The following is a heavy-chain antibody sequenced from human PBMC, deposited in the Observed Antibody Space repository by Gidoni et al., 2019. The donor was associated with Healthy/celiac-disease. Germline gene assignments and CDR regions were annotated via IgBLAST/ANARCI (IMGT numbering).Heavy chain of an antibody. D-gene: IGHD1-26*01. J-gene: IGHJ4*02. CDR3: ANMGATFLSQNDFDY. CDR1: GFTFSSYA. CDR2: ISGSGGST. Sequence: EVQLLESGGGLVQPGGSLRLSCAASGFTFSSYAMSWVRQAPGKGLEWVSAISGSGGSTYYADSVKGRFTISRDNSKNTLYLKMNSLRAEDTAVYYCANMGATFLSQNDFDYWGQGTLVTVSS. V-gene: IGHV3-23*01.